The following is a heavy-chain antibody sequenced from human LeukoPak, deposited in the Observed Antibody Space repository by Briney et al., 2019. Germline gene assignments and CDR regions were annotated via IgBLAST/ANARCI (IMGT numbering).Heavy chain of an antibody. V-gene: IGHV4-31*03. Sequence: SETLSLTCTVSGGSIISGGYYWSWIRQHPGKGLEWIGCIYYTGSTYYNPSLKSRLTISVDTSKNQFSLKLNSVTAADKAVYYCARDSAFGEYVMDVWGQGTTVTVSS. J-gene: IGHJ6*02. CDR2: IYYTGST. CDR1: GGSIISGGYY. CDR3: ARDSAFGEYVMDV. D-gene: IGHD3-10*01.